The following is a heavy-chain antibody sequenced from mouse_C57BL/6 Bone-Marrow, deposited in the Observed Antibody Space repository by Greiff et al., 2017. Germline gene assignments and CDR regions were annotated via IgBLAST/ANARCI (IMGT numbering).Heavy chain of an antibody. CDR1: GYTFTSYG. CDR3: ASAAQEGFAY. V-gene: IGHV1-81*01. D-gene: IGHD6-1*01. J-gene: IGHJ3*01. Sequence: VKLLESGAELARPGASVKLSCKASGYTFTSYGISWVKQRTGQGLEWIGEIYPRSGNTYYNEKFKGKATLTADKSSRTAYMELRSLTSEDSAVYFCASAAQEGFAYWGQGTLVTVSA. CDR2: IYPRSGNT.